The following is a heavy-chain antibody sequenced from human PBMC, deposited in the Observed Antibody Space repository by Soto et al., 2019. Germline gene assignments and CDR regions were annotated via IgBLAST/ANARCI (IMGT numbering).Heavy chain of an antibody. CDR1: GGSISSYY. J-gene: IGHJ4*02. CDR3: ARDATWAFDY. CDR2: IYYSGST. Sequence: QVQLQESGPGLVKPSETLSLTCTVSGGSISSYYWSWIRQPPGKGLELIGYIYYSGSTNYNPSLKSRVTISVDTSKNQFSLKLSSVTAADTAVYYCARDATWAFDYWGQGTLVTVSS. V-gene: IGHV4-59*01.